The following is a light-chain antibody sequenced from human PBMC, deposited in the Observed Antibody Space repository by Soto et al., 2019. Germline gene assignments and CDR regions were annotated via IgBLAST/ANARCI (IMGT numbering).Light chain of an antibody. CDR3: SSYTSSSLYV. J-gene: IGLJ1*01. V-gene: IGLV2-14*01. CDR1: NNDVGGYES. CDR2: DVS. Sequence: QSALTQPDSVSGSPGQSITLSCTGTNNDVGGYESVSWYQQHAGRAPRLIIYDVSNRPSGVSGRFSGSKFGNTASLTISGRQAEDEADYYCSSYTSSSLYVFGTGTKLTVL.